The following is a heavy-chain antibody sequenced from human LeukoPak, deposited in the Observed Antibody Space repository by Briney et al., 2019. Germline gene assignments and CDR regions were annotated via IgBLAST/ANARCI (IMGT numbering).Heavy chain of an antibody. J-gene: IGHJ4*02. CDR1: GFIFSSYW. CDR3: VRVRSIDCALEN. Sequence: PGGSLRLSCAASGFIFSSYWMTWVRQAPGKGLEWVANIKQDGSEKYYMDSVKGRFTISRDNDKNSLYVQMNTLRAEDTAIYYCVRVRSIDCALENWGQGILVTVSS. D-gene: IGHD3-9*01. V-gene: IGHV3-7*01. CDR2: IKQDGSEK.